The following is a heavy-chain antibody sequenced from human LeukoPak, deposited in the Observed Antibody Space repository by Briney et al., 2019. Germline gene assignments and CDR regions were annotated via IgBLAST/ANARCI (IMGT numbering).Heavy chain of an antibody. Sequence: GGSLRLSCAASGFTFSSYAMSWVRQAPGKGLEWVSAISGSGGSTYYADSVKGRFTISRDNAKNSLYLQMNSLRAEDTAVYYCARDEVRYSSSWYHDYWGQGTLVTVSS. V-gene: IGHV3-23*01. CDR2: ISGSGGST. CDR1: GFTFSSYA. CDR3: ARDEVRYSSSWYHDY. D-gene: IGHD6-13*01. J-gene: IGHJ4*02.